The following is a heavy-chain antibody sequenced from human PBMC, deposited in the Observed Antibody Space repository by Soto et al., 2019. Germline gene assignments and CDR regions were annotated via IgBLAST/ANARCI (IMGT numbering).Heavy chain of an antibody. CDR2: MNPNSGNT. V-gene: IGHV1-8*01. D-gene: IGHD3-3*01. J-gene: IGHJ3*02. Sequence: ASVKVSCKASGYTFTSYDINWVRQATGQGLEWMGWMNPNSGNTSYAQKLQGRVTVTRDTSTSTVYMELSSLRSEDTAVYYCARNSATYYDFWSGYYSVPTGANDAFDIWGQGTMVTVSS. CDR1: GYTFTSYD. CDR3: ARNSATYYDFWSGYYSVPTGANDAFDI.